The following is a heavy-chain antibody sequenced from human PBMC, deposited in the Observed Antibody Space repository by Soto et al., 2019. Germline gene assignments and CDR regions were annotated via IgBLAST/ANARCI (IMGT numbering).Heavy chain of an antibody. Sequence: SGNTSCKASAGTVRSYTMSWVGQVHGQGLEWMGRIIPILGIANYAQKFQGRVTITADKSTSTAYMELSSLRSEDTAVYYCARDRMTTVTTSWASNYYYMAVWGKGTTVTVSS. D-gene: IGHD4-17*01. J-gene: IGHJ6*03. CDR3: ARDRMTTVTTSWASNYYYMAV. CDR1: AGTVRSYT. V-gene: IGHV1-69*04. CDR2: IIPILGIA.